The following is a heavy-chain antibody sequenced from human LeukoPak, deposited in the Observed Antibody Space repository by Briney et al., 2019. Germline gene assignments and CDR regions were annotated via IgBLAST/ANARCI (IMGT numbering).Heavy chain of an antibody. CDR2: INHSGST. D-gene: IGHD7-27*01. V-gene: IGHV4-39*01. CDR3: ARQRSPKWGFDY. CDR1: GGSISSSSYY. J-gene: IGHJ4*02. Sequence: SETLSLTCTVSGGSISSSSYYWGWLRQPPGKGLEWIGEINHSGSTRYNPSLKSRVTISLDTSKNQFSLRLTSVTAADTAVYYCARQRSPKWGFDYWGQGTLVTVSS.